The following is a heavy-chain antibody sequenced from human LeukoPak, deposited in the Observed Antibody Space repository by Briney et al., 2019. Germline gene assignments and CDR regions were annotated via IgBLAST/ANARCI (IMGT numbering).Heavy chain of an antibody. CDR3: AREGVTKYYFDY. Sequence: PSETLSLTCTVSGGSISSYHWSWIRQPPGKGLEWIGYIYYSGSTDYNPSLKSRVTISVDTSKNQFSLKLSSVTAADTAVYYCAREGVTKYYFDYWGQGTLVTVSS. CDR2: IYYSGST. V-gene: IGHV4-59*01. J-gene: IGHJ4*02. D-gene: IGHD4-11*01. CDR1: GGSISSYH.